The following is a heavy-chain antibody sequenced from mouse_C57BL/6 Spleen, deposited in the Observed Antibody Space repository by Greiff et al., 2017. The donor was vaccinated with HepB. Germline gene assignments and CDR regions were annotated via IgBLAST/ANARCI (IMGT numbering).Heavy chain of an antibody. Sequence: EVQVVESGGGLVKPGGSLKLSCAASGFTFSSYAMSWVRQTPEKRLEWVATISDGGSYTYYPDNVKGRFTISRDNAKNNLYLQMSHLKSEDTAMYYCARSPTTVVANYYAMDYWGQGTSVTVSS. V-gene: IGHV5-4*01. CDR1: GFTFSSYA. J-gene: IGHJ4*01. D-gene: IGHD1-1*01. CDR2: ISDGGSYT. CDR3: ARSPTTVVANYYAMDY.